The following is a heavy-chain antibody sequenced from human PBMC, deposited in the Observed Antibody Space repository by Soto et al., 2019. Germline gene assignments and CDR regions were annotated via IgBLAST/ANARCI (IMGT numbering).Heavy chain of an antibody. CDR3: ARDSNAPLV. V-gene: IGHV3-74*03. CDR2: INIDGSGT. J-gene: IGHJ6*02. Sequence: GGSLRLSCAASGFTFSNYWMHWVRQAPGKGLVWVSRINIDGSGTTYADSVKGRFTISRDNAKNTVFLEMKNLRAEDTAVYYCARDSNAPLVWGQGTTLSVS. CDR1: GFTFSNYW.